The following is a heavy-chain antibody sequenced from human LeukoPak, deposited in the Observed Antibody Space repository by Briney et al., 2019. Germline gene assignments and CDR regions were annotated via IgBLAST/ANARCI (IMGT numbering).Heavy chain of an antibody. J-gene: IGHJ4*02. CDR2: IYHTGSP. V-gene: IGHV4-4*02. CDR1: GGSISSSNW. CDR3: ARARKGSYTGNYFDF. Sequence: SETLSLTCAVSGGSISSSNWWSWVRQPPGKGLEWIGEIYHTGSPNYNPSLKSRVTISVDKSKNHFSLRLSSVTAADTAVYYCARARKGSYTGNYFDFWGQGTLVTVSS. D-gene: IGHD1-26*01.